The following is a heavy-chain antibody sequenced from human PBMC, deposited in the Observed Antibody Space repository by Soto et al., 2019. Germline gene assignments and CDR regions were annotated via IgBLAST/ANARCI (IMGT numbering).Heavy chain of an antibody. CDR3: DRSGGSWRVGKHVGAFDI. J-gene: IGHJ3*02. D-gene: IGHD2-15*01. V-gene: IGHV4-39*01. CDR1: GGSISSSSYY. CDR2: IYYSGST. Sequence: QLQLQESGPGLVKPSETLSLTCTVSGGSISSSSYYWGWIRQPPGKGLEWIGSIYYSGSTYYNPSLKSRVTISVDTSKNQFSLKLSSVTAADTAVYYCDRSGGSWRVGKHVGAFDIWGQGTMVTVSS.